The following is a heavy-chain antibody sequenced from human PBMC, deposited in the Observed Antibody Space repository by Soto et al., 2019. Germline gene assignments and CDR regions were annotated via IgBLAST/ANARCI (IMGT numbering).Heavy chain of an antibody. V-gene: IGHV3-33*01. Sequence: PGGSLRLSCTASGFTFRSYGMHWVRQAPGKGLEWVAVIWDDGIDKKYADSVKGRFTVSRDNSKNTLFLQMSSLGAEDTAVYYCARDPQINSDTSGYVGSWGPGTMVTVYS. J-gene: IGHJ5*02. D-gene: IGHD3-22*01. CDR1: GFTFRSYG. CDR2: IWDDGIDK. CDR3: ARDPQINSDTSGYVGS.